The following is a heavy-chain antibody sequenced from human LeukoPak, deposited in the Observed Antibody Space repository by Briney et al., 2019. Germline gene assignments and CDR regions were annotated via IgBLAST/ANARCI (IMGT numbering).Heavy chain of an antibody. D-gene: IGHD4-17*01. CDR1: GFTFSSYA. CDR3: ARDGHGVPLDY. J-gene: IGHJ4*02. Sequence: PGGPLRLSCAASGFTFSSYAMSWVRQAPGKGLAWVSTISGGSGSTYCADSVKGRFTISRDNSKNTLYLQMNSLRAEDTALYYCARDGHGVPLDYWGQGTLVTVSP. V-gene: IGHV3-23*01. CDR2: ISGGSGST.